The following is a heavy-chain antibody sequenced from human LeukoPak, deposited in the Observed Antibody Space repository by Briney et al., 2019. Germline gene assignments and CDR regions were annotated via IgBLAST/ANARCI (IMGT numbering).Heavy chain of an antibody. Sequence: TGGSLRLSCAASGFTFSSYDMHWVRQAPGKGLEWVAFIWSDGSNKYYADSVKGRFTISRDNSKNTLFLQMNSLRAEDTAVYYCARVNFDWSNWFDPWGQGTLVTVSS. CDR2: IWSDGSNK. CDR3: ARVNFDWSNWFDP. V-gene: IGHV3-30*02. D-gene: IGHD3-9*01. CDR1: GFTFSSYD. J-gene: IGHJ5*02.